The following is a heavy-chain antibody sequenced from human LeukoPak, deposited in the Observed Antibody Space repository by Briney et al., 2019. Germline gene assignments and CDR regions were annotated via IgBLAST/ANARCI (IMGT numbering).Heavy chain of an antibody. CDR2: IIPIFGTA. D-gene: IGHD3-16*01. CDR3: AMGGVPRYYYYYMDV. CDR1: GGTFSSYA. Sequence: SVKVSCKASGGTFSSYAISWVRQAPGQGLEWMGGIIPIFGTANYAQKFQGRVTITADESTSTAYMELSSLRSEDTAVYYCAMGGVPRYYYYYMDVWGKGTTVTVSS. J-gene: IGHJ6*03. V-gene: IGHV1-69*13.